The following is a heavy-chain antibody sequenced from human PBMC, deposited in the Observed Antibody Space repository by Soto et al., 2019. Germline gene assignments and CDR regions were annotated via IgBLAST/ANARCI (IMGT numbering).Heavy chain of an antibody. J-gene: IGHJ6*02. CDR3: ARGQGLEWLFSSHGHYGMDV. CDR2: INHSGST. D-gene: IGHD3-3*01. CDR1: GGSFSGYY. V-gene: IGHV4-34*01. Sequence: SETLSLTCAVYGGSFSGYYWSWIRQPPGKGLEWIGEINHSGSTNYNPSLKSRVTISVDTSKNQFSLKLSSVTAADTAVYYCARGQGLEWLFSSHGHYGMDVWGQGTTVTVSS.